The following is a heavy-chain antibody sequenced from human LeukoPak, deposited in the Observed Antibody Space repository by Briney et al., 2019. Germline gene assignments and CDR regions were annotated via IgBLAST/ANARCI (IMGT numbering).Heavy chain of an antibody. V-gene: IGHV3-21*01. J-gene: IGHJ4*02. CDR3: ARGPIMITFGGPFDY. D-gene: IGHD3-16*01. CDR1: GFTFSSYS. Sequence: GGSLRLSCAASGFTFSSYSMNWVRQAPGKGLEWVSSISSSSSYIYYADSVKGRFTISRDNAKNSLYLQMNNLRAEDTAVYYCARGPIMITFGGPFDYWGQGTLVTVCS. CDR2: ISSSSSYI.